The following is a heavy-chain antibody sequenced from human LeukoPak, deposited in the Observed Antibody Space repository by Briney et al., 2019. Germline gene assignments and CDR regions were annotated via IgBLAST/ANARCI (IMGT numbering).Heavy chain of an antibody. D-gene: IGHD6-19*01. Sequence: PSETLSLTCAVSGYSISSGYYWGWIRQPPGKGLEWIGSIYHSGSTYYNPSLKSRVTISVDTSKNQFSLKLSSVTAADTAVYYCASAGPSAVAGMIFDYWGQGTLVTVSS. CDR1: GYSISSGYY. CDR2: IYHSGST. V-gene: IGHV4-38-2*01. CDR3: ASAGPSAVAGMIFDY. J-gene: IGHJ4*02.